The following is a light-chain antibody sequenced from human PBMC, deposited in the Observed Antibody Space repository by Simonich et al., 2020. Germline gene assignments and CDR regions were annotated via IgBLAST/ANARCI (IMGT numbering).Light chain of an antibody. CDR3: SSYTSSSVV. Sequence: QSALTQPASVSGSPGQSITISCTGTSSDVGGYNYVSWYQQQTGKAPKRMIYYVSNRPSGVSNRFSGSKSGNTASLTISGLQAEDEADYYCSSYTSSSVVFGGGTKLTVL. V-gene: IGLV2-14*03. J-gene: IGLJ2*01. CDR2: YVS. CDR1: SSDVGGYNY.